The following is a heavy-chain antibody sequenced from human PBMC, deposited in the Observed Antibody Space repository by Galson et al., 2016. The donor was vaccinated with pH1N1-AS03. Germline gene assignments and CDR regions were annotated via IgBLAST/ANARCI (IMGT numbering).Heavy chain of an antibody. CDR1: GFSIRTYW. J-gene: IGHJ4*02. CDR2: INTDGSST. CDR3: ARGGDDYIWGGYSGDD. V-gene: IGHV3-74*01. Sequence: SLRLSCAGSGFSIRTYWMHWVRQVPGKGLVWVSRINTDGSSTNYADSVKDRFTIYRDNAKSTLYLQKNSMGAEGTDFYYCARGGDDYIWGGYSGDDGSQGILVTVSS. D-gene: IGHD3-16*01.